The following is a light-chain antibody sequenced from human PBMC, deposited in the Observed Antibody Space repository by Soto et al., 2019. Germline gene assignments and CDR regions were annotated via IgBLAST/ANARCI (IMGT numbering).Light chain of an antibody. CDR3: ISYTVSRSYV. CDR1: SSDIGTYDH. V-gene: IGLV2-14*01. J-gene: IGLJ1*01. CDR2: SVS. Sequence: QSVLAQPASVSGSPGQSITISCNGTSSDIGTYDHVAWFQQFPGKTPKLVIYSVSDRPSGVSYRFSGSKSGNTASLTISGLQADDEADYYCISYTVSRSYVFGTGTKVTVL.